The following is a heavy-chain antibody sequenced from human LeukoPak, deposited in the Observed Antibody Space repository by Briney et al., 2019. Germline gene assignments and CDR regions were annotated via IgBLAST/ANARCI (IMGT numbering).Heavy chain of an antibody. CDR1: GFTFGSYA. V-gene: IGHV3-23*01. Sequence: GGSLRLSCAASGFTFGSYAMSWVRQAPGKGLEWVSAISGSGGSTYYADSVKGRFTISRDNSKNTPYLQMNSLRAEDTAVYYCAKDLDTVVTAPDFDYWGQGTLVTVSS. J-gene: IGHJ4*02. CDR2: ISGSGGST. D-gene: IGHD2-21*02. CDR3: AKDLDTVVTAPDFDY.